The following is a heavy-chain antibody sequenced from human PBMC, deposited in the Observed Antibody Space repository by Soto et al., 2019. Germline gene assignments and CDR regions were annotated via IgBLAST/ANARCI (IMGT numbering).Heavy chain of an antibody. Sequence: ASVKVSCKASGGTFSSYTISWVRQAPGQGLEWMGRIIPILGIANYAQKFQGRVTITADKSTSTAYMELSSLRAEDTAVYYCALPPDRSVAGRFYYHGVNVWGQGTMVTVSS. CDR2: IIPILGIA. CDR1: GGTFSSYT. D-gene: IGHD6-19*01. CDR3: ALPPDRSVAGRFYYHGVNV. J-gene: IGHJ6*02. V-gene: IGHV1-69*02.